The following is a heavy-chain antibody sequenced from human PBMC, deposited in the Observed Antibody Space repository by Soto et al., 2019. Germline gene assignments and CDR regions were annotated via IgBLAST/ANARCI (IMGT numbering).Heavy chain of an antibody. CDR2: IRRKANSYTT. CDR1: GLIFSDYH. V-gene: IGHV3-72*01. J-gene: IGHJ6*02. Sequence: EVQLVESGGGLVQPGGSLRLSCAASGLIFSDYHMDWVRQAPGKGLEWVGRIRRKANSYTTEYAASGKGRFTISRDDSKNALYLQMTSLKSEATAVYYCAMLGGWSGGSSGMDVWGQGTRVTVSS. D-gene: IGHD6-19*01. CDR3: AMLGGWSGGSSGMDV.